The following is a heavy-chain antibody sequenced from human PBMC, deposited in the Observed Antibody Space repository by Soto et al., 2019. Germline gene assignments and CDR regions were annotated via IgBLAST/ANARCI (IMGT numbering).Heavy chain of an antibody. V-gene: IGHV1-18*01. D-gene: IGHD3-22*01. CDR3: ARDLSYYDSSGPYYGRDV. CDR1: GYTFTSYG. J-gene: IGHJ6*02. CDR2: SSAYNGNT. Sequence: QVQLVQSGAEVKKPGASVKVSCKASGYTFTSYGISWVRQAPGQGLEWMGWSSAYNGNTIYAQTLQGRVTMTTDTPTSTAYMELRSLRSDDTAVYYCARDLSYYDSSGPYYGRDVWGQGTTVTFSS.